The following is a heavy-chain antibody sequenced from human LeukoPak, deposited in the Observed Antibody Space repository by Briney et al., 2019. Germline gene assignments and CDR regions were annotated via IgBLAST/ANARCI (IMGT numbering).Heavy chain of an antibody. Sequence: PSETLSLTCTVSGGSIRDYFWTWIRQPPGKGLEWIGEINHNGSTYYNPSLKSRVTISIDTSRSQFSLNLRSVTAADTAVVYCARGWFGELSYWGQGTLVTVSS. CDR3: ARGWFGELSY. V-gene: IGHV4-34*01. J-gene: IGHJ4*02. CDR1: GGSIRDYF. CDR2: INHNGST. D-gene: IGHD3-10*01.